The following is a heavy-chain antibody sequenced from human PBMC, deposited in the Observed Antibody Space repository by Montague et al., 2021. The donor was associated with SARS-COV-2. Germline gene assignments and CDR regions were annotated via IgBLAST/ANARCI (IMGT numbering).Heavy chain of an antibody. V-gene: IGHV4-61*02. CDR1: GGSISSGSYY. CDR2: IYTSGST. J-gene: IGHJ4*02. CDR3: ARGVLRYFDWTSPFDY. D-gene: IGHD3-9*01. Sequence: TLSLTCTVSGGSISSGSYYWSWIRQPAGKGLEWIGRIYTSGSTNYNPSLKSRVTISVDTSKNQFSLELSSVTAADTAVYYCARGVLRYFDWTSPFDYWGQGTLVTVSS.